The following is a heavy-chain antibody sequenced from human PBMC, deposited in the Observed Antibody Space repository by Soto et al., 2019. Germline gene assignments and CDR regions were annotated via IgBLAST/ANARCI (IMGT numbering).Heavy chain of an antibody. Sequence: ASVKVSCKASGYTFTSYYMHWVRQAPGQGLEWMGIINPSGGSTSYAQKFQGRVTMTRDTSTSTVYMELSSLRSEDTAVYYCARDGGSGADTAMVLGAFDIWGQGTMVTVSS. D-gene: IGHD5-18*01. V-gene: IGHV1-46*03. CDR1: GYTFTSYY. CDR2: INPSGGST. CDR3: ARDGGSGADTAMVLGAFDI. J-gene: IGHJ3*02.